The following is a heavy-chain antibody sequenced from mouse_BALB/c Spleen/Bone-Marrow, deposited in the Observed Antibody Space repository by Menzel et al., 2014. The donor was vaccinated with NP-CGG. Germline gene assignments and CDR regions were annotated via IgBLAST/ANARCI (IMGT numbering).Heavy chain of an antibody. CDR3: TSGNYYAMDY. V-gene: IGHV5-6*01. Sequence: DVQLVEFGGDLVKPGGSLKLSCAASGFTFSSYGMSWVRQTSDKRLEWVATISSGGSYTYYPDSVKGRFTISRDNAKNTLYLQMSSLKSEDAAMYYCTSGNYYAMDYWGQGPSVNVHS. J-gene: IGHJ4*01. CDR2: ISSGGSYT. D-gene: IGHD1-1*01. CDR1: GFTFSSYG.